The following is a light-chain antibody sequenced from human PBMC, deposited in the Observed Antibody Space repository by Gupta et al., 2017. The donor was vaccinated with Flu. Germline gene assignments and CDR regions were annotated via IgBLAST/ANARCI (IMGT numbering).Light chain of an antibody. CDR1: SSDVGSYNL. CDR2: EVS. V-gene: IGLV2-23*02. Sequence: QSAHTQPACVRVSAGQTLPILLTGSSSDVGSYNLVSWYQQHPGKAPKLIIYEVSKRPSGVSNRFSGSKSGNTASLTICGIQAMDEADYYCCSCAGSSAVFGGGTKLTVL. J-gene: IGLJ3*02. CDR3: CSCAGSSAV.